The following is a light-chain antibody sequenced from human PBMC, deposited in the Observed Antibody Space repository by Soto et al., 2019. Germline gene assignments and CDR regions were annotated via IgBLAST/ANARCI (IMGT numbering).Light chain of an antibody. J-gene: IGKJ2*02. V-gene: IGKV3-11*01. Sequence: EVVLTQSPDTLSLSPGETATLSCRASQSVDRYVVWYQQKLGQAPRLLIYDAYTRATGVAARFTGSGSATDFSLTITSLEPEDFAVYYCQQRAKWPSTFGPGTKVE. CDR3: QQRAKWPST. CDR1: QSVDRY. CDR2: DAY.